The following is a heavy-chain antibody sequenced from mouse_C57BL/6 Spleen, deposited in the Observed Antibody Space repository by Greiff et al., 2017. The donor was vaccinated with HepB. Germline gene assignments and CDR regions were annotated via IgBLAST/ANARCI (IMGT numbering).Heavy chain of an antibody. CDR3: ARRFYYYGSSYGYFDV. V-gene: IGHV8-12*01. J-gene: IGHJ1*03. Sequence: ESGPGILQSSQTLSLTCSFSGFSLSTSGMGVSWIRQPSGKGLEWLAHIYWDDDKRYNPSLKSRLTTSKDTSRNQVFLKSTSVDTADTATYYVARRFYYYGSSYGYFDVWGTGTTVTVSS. CDR1: GFSLSTSGMG. D-gene: IGHD1-1*01. CDR2: IYWDDDK.